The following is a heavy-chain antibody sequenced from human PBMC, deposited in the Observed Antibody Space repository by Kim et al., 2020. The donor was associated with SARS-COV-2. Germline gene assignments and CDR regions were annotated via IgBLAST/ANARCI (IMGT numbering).Heavy chain of an antibody. CDR2: ISSTGGGT. J-gene: IGHJ4*02. Sequence: GGSLRLSCAASGFTFSNYAMSWVRQAPGRGLEWVSVISSTGGGTSYADSVKGRFTISRDSSKNTLFLQLHSLRAEDTAVYYCARVGGDSGAYCDFWGQGTLVTVSS. CDR3: ARVGGDSGAYCDF. CDR1: GFTFSNYA. D-gene: IGHD2-21*01. V-gene: IGHV3-23*01.